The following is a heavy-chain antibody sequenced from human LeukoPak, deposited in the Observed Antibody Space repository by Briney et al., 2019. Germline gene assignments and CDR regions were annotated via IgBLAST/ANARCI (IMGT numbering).Heavy chain of an antibody. CDR2: IYYSGST. Sequence: SETLSLTCTVSGGSISSSSYYWGWIRQPPGKGLEWIGSIYYSGSTYYNPSLKSRVTISVDTSKYQFSLKPSSVTAADTAVYYCARDTANWSDPWGQGTLVTVSS. D-gene: IGHD4-17*01. CDR1: GGSISSSSYY. J-gene: IGHJ5*02. CDR3: ARDTANWSDP. V-gene: IGHV4-39*07.